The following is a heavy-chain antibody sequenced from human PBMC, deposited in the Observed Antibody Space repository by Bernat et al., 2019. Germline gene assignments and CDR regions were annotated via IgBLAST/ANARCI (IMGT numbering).Heavy chain of an antibody. J-gene: IGHJ6*03. CDR3: AKDTGSSTSCLSYMDV. D-gene: IGHD2-2*01. CDR2: ISWNSGSI. CDR1: GFTFDDYA. Sequence: EVQLVESGGGLVQPGRSLRLSCAASGFTFDDYAMPRVRQAPGNGLERVSGISWNSGSIGYADSVKGRFTISRDNAKNSLYLQMNSLRAEDTALYYCAKDTGSSTSCLSYMDVWGKGTTVTVSS. V-gene: IGHV3-9*01.